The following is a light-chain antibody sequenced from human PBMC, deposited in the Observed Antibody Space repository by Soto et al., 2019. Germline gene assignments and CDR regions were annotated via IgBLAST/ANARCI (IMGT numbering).Light chain of an antibody. Sequence: QSALTQPASVSGSPGQSITISCTGTSSDVGGYNYVSWYQQHPGKAPKLMIYEVSNRPSGVSNCFSGSKSGNTASLTISGLQAEDEADYYCSSYTSSSTLENVFGTGTQLTVL. CDR2: EVS. CDR3: SSYTSSSTLENV. J-gene: IGLJ1*01. V-gene: IGLV2-14*01. CDR1: SSDVGGYNY.